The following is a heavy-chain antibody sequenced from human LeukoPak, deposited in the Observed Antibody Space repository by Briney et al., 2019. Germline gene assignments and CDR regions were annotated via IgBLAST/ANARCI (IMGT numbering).Heavy chain of an antibody. D-gene: IGHD3-22*01. J-gene: IGHJ4*02. CDR1: GGTFSSYT. Sequence: ASVKVSCKASGGTFSSYTISWVRQAPGQGLEWMGRIIPIPGIANYAQKFQGRVTITADKSTSTAYMELSSLRSEDTAVYYCARDYYDSSGYLNWGQGTLVTVSS. V-gene: IGHV1-69*04. CDR3: ARDYYDSSGYLN. CDR2: IIPIPGIA.